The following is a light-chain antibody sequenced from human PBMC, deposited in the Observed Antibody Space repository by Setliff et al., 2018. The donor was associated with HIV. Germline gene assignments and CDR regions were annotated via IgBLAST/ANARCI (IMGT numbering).Light chain of an antibody. CDR3: SSYTSSSTYV. CDR1: RSDVGGYNS. V-gene: IGLV2-14*01. CDR2: NVS. J-gene: IGLJ1*01. Sequence: QSALTQPASVSGSPGQAITISCTGTRSDVGGYNSVSWYQQSPGKAPKLIIYNVSKRPSGVSNRFSGSKSANTASLTISGLQAEDEADYYCSSYTSSSTYVFGTGTKVTVL.